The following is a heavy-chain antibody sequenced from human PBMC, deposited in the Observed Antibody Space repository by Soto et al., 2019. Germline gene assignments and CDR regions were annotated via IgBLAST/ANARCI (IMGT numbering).Heavy chain of an antibody. Sequence: ASVKVSCKASGGTFSSYAISWVRQAPGQGLEWMGGIIPIFGTANYAQKFQGRVTITADESTSTAYMELSSLRSEDTAVYYCARDYYIAAQYGMDVWGQGTTVTVSS. CDR2: IIPIFGTA. J-gene: IGHJ6*02. V-gene: IGHV1-69*13. CDR1: GGTFSSYA. D-gene: IGHD6-6*01. CDR3: ARDYYIAAQYGMDV.